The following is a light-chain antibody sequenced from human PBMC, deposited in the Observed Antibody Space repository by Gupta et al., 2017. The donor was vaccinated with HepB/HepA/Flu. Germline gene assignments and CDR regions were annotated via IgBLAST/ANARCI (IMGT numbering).Light chain of an antibody. Sequence: QSVLTQPPSVSGAPGQTVTISCTGSSSNIGSGYDVYWYQQLPGAAPKLLLSRDNNRPSGVPDRFSGSRSGTSDSLAITGLQAEDEADYYCQSYDNSLKNSVFGGGTKVTVL. CDR2: RDN. J-gene: IGLJ2*01. CDR1: SSNIGSGYD. V-gene: IGLV1-40*01. CDR3: QSYDNSLKNSV.